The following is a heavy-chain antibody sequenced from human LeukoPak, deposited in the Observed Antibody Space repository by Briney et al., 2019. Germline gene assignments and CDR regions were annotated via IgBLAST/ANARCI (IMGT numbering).Heavy chain of an antibody. CDR1: GDSVSSNSAA. Sequence: SQTLSLTCAISGDSVSSNSAAWNWIRQSPSRGLEWLGRTYYRSKWYNDYAVSVKSRITINPDTSKNQFSLQLNSVTPEDTAVYYCAREVHYDILTGRNFDYWGQGTLVTVSS. CDR3: AREVHYDILTGRNFDY. CDR2: TYYRSKWYN. V-gene: IGHV6-1*01. D-gene: IGHD3-9*01. J-gene: IGHJ4*02.